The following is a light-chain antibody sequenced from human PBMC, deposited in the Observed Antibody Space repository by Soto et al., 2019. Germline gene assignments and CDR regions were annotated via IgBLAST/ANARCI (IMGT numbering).Light chain of an antibody. CDR3: QQDNHWLS. CDR1: QSVSSN. CDR2: GAS. V-gene: IGKV3D-15*01. Sequence: EIVMTQSPATLSLSPGERATLSCWASQSVSSNLAWYHQKPGQQPRLLIYGASTRDTGITARFSGSGSGTDFTLTISSLQYDDFAVYYCQQDNHWLSFGPGTKVHIK. J-gene: IGKJ3*01.